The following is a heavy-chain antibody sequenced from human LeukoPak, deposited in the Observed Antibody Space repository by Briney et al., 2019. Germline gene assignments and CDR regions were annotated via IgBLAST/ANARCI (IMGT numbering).Heavy chain of an antibody. Sequence: GGSLRLSCAASGFTFDDYAMHWVRQAPGKGLEWVSGISWNSGIIDYADSVKGRFTISRDNAKNSLYLQMNSLRAEDTAVYYCARDRQQQLVGTSFDIWGQGTLVTVSS. D-gene: IGHD6-13*01. J-gene: IGHJ3*02. CDR1: GFTFDDYA. V-gene: IGHV3-9*01. CDR3: ARDRQQQLVGTSFDI. CDR2: ISWNSGII.